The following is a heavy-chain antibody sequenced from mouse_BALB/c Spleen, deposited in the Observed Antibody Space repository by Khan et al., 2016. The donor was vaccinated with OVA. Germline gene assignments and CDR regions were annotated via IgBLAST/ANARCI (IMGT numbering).Heavy chain of an antibody. CDR1: GFTFSDYY. D-gene: IGHD2-1*01. CDR2: ISDGASYT. J-gene: IGHJ3*01. V-gene: IGHV5-4*02. CDR3: ARGDYGNPFAY. Sequence: EVELVESGGGLVKPGGSLKLSCAASGFTFSDYYMYWVRQSPEKRLEWVATISDGASYTYYPDSVKGRFTISRDDAKNNLYLQMSSLKSEDTAMYYCARGDYGNPFAYWGQGTLVTVSA.